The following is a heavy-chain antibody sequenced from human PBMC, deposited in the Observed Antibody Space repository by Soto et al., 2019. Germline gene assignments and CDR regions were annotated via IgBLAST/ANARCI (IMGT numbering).Heavy chain of an antibody. CDR3: AKVLPYNWNYAGPESYYYYGMDV. CDR2: ISYDGSNK. J-gene: IGHJ6*02. CDR1: GFTFSSYG. D-gene: IGHD1-7*01. Sequence: GGSLRLSCAASGFTFSSYGMHWVRQAPGKGLEWVAVISYDGSNKYYADSVQGRFTISRDNSKNTLYLQMNSLRAEDTAVYYCAKVLPYNWNYAGPESYYYYGMDVWGQGTTVTVSS. V-gene: IGHV3-30*18.